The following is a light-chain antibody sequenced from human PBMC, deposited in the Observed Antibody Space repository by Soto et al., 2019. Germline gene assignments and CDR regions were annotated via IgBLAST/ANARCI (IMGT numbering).Light chain of an antibody. Sequence: EMVMTQSPATLSVSPGEGATLSCRASQSVRTGLAWYQQKPGQAPRLPIYGASIRATGIPARFSGSGSGTEFTLTITSLQSEDFAVYYCQQYDYLWTFGQGTKVEIK. J-gene: IGKJ1*01. V-gene: IGKV3-15*01. CDR1: QSVRTG. CDR2: GAS. CDR3: QQYDYLWT.